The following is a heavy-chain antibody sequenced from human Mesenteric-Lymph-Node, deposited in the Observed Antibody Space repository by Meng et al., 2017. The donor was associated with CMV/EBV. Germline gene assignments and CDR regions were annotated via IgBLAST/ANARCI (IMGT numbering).Heavy chain of an antibody. D-gene: IGHD3-22*01. V-gene: IGHV3-30*02. J-gene: IGHJ4*01. Sequence: GESLKISCAASGFAFSTYGIHWVRQAPGKGLEWVAFIRYDGSNENYADSVRGRFTISRDNSKNTLYLQLNSLRAEDTAVYYCAIFPCSYVSSGYSALDYWGRGTLVTVSS. CDR3: AIFPCSYVSSGYSALDY. CDR2: IRYDGSNE. CDR1: GFAFSTYG.